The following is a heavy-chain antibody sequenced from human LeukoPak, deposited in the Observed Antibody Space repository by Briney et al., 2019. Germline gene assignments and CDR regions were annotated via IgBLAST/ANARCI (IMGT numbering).Heavy chain of an antibody. CDR3: ARGASGYDAFDI. J-gene: IGHJ3*02. Sequence: PSETLSLTCSVSGGSISSYSWNWIRQPAGKGLEWVGRVFSTGTTHYNPSLKSRVTVSLDTSKNQFYLKLRSVTAADTAVYYCARGASGYDAFDIWGQGTMVTVSS. CDR2: VFSTGTT. D-gene: IGHD5-12*01. V-gene: IGHV4-4*07. CDR1: GGSISSYS.